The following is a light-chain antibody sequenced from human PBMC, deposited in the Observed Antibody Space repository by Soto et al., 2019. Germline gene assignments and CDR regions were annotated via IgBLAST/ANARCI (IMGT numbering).Light chain of an antibody. Sequence: IQLTQSPSSPSASVGDRVTITCRASQGIGSYLAWYQQKPGEAPKLLIFAASTLQSGVPSRFSGSGSGTDFTLTISSLQAEDFATYYCQQLSTYPSTFGGGTKVEIK. J-gene: IGKJ4*01. CDR1: QGIGSY. CDR2: AAS. CDR3: QQLSTYPST. V-gene: IGKV1-9*01.